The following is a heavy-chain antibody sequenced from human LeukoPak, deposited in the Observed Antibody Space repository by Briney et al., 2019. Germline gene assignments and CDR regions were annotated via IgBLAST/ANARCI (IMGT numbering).Heavy chain of an antibody. CDR3: AKASWVSNTDAVR. CDR2: IGTITSTT. D-gene: IGHD6-13*01. J-gene: IGHJ4*02. V-gene: IGHV3-48*03. CDR1: GFTFGSYE. Sequence: GGSLRLSCVASGFTFGSYEMNWVRQAPGTGLERVSYIGTITSTTYYADSVKGRFTLSSDRSRNMVHLQLNNLRVEDTAIYYCAKASWVSNTDAVRWGQGTLVTVSS.